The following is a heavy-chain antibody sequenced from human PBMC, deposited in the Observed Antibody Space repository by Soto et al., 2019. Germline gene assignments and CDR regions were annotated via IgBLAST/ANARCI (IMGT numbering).Heavy chain of an antibody. CDR2: ISYDGSNK. Sequence: QVQLVESGGGVVQPGRSLRLSCAASGFTFSSYAMHWVRQAPGKGLEWVAVISYDGSNKYYADSVKGRFTISRDNSKNTLHLQMNSLRAEDTAVYYCPRDRLRYNWNDFPYYYYGMDVWGQGTTVTVS. D-gene: IGHD1-1*01. V-gene: IGHV3-30-3*01. CDR3: PRDRLRYNWNDFPYYYYGMDV. CDR1: GFTFSSYA. J-gene: IGHJ6*02.